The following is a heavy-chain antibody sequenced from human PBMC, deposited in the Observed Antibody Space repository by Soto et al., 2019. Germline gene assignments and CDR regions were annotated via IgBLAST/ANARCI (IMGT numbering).Heavy chain of an antibody. V-gene: IGHV4-30-4*08. J-gene: IGHJ4*02. CDR3: ASKKGYGSRAVCFPPNRLDF. CDR1: GVSISSTDYY. CDR2: IYRSGNT. D-gene: IGHD2-8*02. Sequence: QVQLQESGPGLVKPSQTLSLTCTVSGVSISSTDYYWSWLRQRPGKGLEWIGYIYRSGNTYYNPSLHSPVYISMDTSQNQFSLNLNSVTAADTAVYYCASKKGYGSRAVCFPPNRLDFWGQGTQVTVSS.